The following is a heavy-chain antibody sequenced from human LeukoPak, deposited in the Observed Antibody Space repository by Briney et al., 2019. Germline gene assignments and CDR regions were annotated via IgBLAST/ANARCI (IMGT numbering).Heavy chain of an antibody. D-gene: IGHD6-13*01. V-gene: IGHV2-5*02. CDR3: AHSSRPGSSHPYGMDV. Sequence: SGPTLVNPTQTLTLTCTFSGFSLSTSGVGVGWIRQPPGKALEWLALIYWDDDKRYSPSLKSRLTITKDTSKNQVVLTMTNMDPVDTATYYCAHSSRPGSSHPYGMDVWGQGTTVTVSS. CDR2: IYWDDDK. J-gene: IGHJ6*02. CDR1: GFSLSTSGVG.